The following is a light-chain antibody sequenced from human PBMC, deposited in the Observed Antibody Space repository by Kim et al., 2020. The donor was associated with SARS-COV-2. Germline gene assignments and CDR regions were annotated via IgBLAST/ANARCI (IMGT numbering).Light chain of an antibody. CDR2: RVS. J-gene: IGKJ2*01. CDR1: QNLLHSDGNTY. V-gene: IGKV2-30*02. Sequence: PASISCTSSQNLLHSDGNTYYLSWFHQRPGQSPRRLISRVSKRDSGVPDRFSGNGSDTDFTLTITRVEAEDLGFYYCMQASYWPYNFGQGTKLEI. CDR3: MQASYWPYN.